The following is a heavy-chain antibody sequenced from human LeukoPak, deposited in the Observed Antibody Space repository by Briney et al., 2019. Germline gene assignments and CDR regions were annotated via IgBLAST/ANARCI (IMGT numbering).Heavy chain of an antibody. Sequence: PGRSLRLSCAASGFTFSSYAMHWVRQAPGKGLEWVAVISYDGSNKYYADSVKGRFTISRDNSKNTLYLQMNSLRAEDTAVYYWARAREKFNERRGFSPFYYRGPGTLV. J-gene: IGHJ4*02. D-gene: IGHD3-3*01. CDR3: ARAREKFNERRGFSPFYY. V-gene: IGHV3-30-3*01. CDR1: GFTFSSYA. CDR2: ISYDGSNK.